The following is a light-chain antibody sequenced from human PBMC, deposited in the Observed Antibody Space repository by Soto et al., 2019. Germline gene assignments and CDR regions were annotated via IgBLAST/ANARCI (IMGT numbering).Light chain of an antibody. Sequence: QSALTQPASVSGSPGQSITISCTGTSSDVGALDYVSWYQHHPGKAPKLMIYEVFSRPSGISNRFSGSKSGNTASLTISGLQAEDEADYYCSSYTSRNTVIFGGGTKVTVL. CDR3: SSYTSRNTVI. J-gene: IGLJ2*01. CDR1: SSDVGALDY. V-gene: IGLV2-14*01. CDR2: EVF.